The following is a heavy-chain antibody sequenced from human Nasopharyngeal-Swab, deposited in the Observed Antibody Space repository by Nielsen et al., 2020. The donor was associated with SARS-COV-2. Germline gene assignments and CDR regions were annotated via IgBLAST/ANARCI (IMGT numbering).Heavy chain of an antibody. Sequence: SVKVSCKASGGTFSSYAISWVRQAPGQGLEWMGGIIPIFGTANYAQKFQGRVTITADESTSTAYMELSSLRSEDTAVYYCARDPLVGGIAAAAPDVWGQGTTVTVSS. V-gene: IGHV1-69*13. CDR1: GGTFSSYA. CDR2: IIPIFGTA. J-gene: IGHJ6*02. D-gene: IGHD6-13*01. CDR3: ARDPLVGGIAAAAPDV.